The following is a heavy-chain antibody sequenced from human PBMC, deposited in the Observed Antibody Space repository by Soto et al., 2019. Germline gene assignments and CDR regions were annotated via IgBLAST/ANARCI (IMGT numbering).Heavy chain of an antibody. J-gene: IGHJ6*02. CDR3: ARDKEIIDCSSTSCYIGHYYGMDV. V-gene: IGHV3-7*03. Sequence: EVQLVESGGGLVQPGGSLRLSCAASGFTFSSYWMSWVRQAPGKGLEWVANIKQDGSEKYYVDSVKGRFTISRDNAKKSLYLQMNSLRAEDTAVYYCARDKEIIDCSSTSCYIGHYYGMDVWGQGTTVTVSS. CDR2: IKQDGSEK. D-gene: IGHD2-2*02. CDR1: GFTFSSYW.